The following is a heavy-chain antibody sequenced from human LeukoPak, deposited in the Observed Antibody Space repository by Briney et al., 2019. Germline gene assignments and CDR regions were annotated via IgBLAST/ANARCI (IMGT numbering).Heavy chain of an antibody. CDR3: ARAFCSGDSCDSPYYFDS. Sequence: GKSLQISCKGSGYSFNRYWIGWVRQLPGKGLEWMGIIYPGDSDTRYNPSFQGQVTFSVDKSISTAYLQWYSLKASDTAIYYCARAFCSGDSCDSPYYFDSWGQGTLVTVSS. CDR1: GYSFNRYW. D-gene: IGHD2-15*01. CDR2: IYPGDSDT. V-gene: IGHV5-51*01. J-gene: IGHJ4*02.